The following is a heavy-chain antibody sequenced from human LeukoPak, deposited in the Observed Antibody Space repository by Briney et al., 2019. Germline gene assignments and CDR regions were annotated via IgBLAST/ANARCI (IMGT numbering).Heavy chain of an antibody. CDR2: ISYDGSNK. J-gene: IGHJ4*02. CDR3: AKDRAYDYVWGSYPGDY. Sequence: GGSLRLSCAASGFTFSSYAMHWVRQAPGKGLEWVAVISYDGSNKYYADSVKGRFTISRDNSKNTLYLQMNSLRAEDTAVYYCAKDRAYDYVWGSYPGDYWGQGTLVTVSS. V-gene: IGHV3-30*04. CDR1: GFTFSSYA. D-gene: IGHD3-16*02.